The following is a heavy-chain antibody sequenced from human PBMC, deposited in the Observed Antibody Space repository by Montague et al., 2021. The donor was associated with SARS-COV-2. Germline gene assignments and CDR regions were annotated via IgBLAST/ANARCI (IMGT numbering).Heavy chain of an antibody. CDR2: IHHSGNT. J-gene: IGHJ4*02. V-gene: IGHV4-30-2*01. CDR3: ASHRDYGDYY. D-gene: IGHD4-17*01. Sequence: LRLSCAVSGGSVSSGGYSWFWIREPPGKGLEWIGHIHHSGNTYYNPSLKSRATISGDRPKNQFSLRVTSVSAADTAVYSCASHRDYGDYYWGQGILVTVSS. CDR1: GGSVSSGGYS.